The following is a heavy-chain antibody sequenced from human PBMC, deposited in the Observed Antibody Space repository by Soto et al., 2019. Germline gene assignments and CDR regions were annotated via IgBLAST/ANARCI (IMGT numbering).Heavy chain of an antibody. CDR3: ESQKLEVPAFFDY. V-gene: IGHV4-39*01. Sequence: WETLSVTWTGSGGMIRKKHYSWCWVRQPPGTGLEWIGSISYSATTYFHPSLKSRVVKSVDTSRNQFSLRLTSVTAADSAVYYCESQKLEVPAFFDYWGQR. J-gene: IGHJ4*02. CDR1: GGMIRKKHYS. D-gene: IGHD1-1*01. CDR2: ISYSATT.